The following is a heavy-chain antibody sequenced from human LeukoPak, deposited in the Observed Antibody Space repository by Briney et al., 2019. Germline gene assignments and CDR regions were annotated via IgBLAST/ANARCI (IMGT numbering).Heavy chain of an antibody. CDR3: ARSYYDILTGYSPDY. Sequence: ASETLSLTRAVYGGSFSGYYWSWIRQPPGKGLEWIGEINHSGSTNYNPSLKSRVTISVDTSKNQFSLKLSSVTAADTAVYYCARSYYDILTGYSPDYWGQGTLVTVSS. CDR2: INHSGST. CDR1: GGSFSGYY. V-gene: IGHV4-34*01. J-gene: IGHJ4*02. D-gene: IGHD3-9*01.